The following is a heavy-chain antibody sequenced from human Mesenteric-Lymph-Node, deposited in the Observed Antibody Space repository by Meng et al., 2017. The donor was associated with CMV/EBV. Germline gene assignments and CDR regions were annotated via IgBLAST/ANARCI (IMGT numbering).Heavy chain of an antibody. CDR2: MYYSGGT. J-gene: IGHJ4*02. CDR3: ARHTDTTTGPQDY. V-gene: IGHV4-39*01. CDR1: GGYISISNYY. Sequence: TVSGGYISISNYYWGWIRQPPGKGLEWIGSMYYSGGTYYNPSLKSRVTMSVDTSKNQFSLKLSSVTAADTATYYCARHTDTTTGPQDYWGQGTLVTVSS. D-gene: IGHD3-9*01.